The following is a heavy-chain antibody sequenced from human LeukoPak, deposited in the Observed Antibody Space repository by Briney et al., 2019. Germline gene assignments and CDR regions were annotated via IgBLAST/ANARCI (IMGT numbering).Heavy chain of an antibody. Sequence: GGSLRLSCAASGFTFNDYAMSWVRQAPGKGLEWVSGINWNGGSTGYADSVKGRFTISRDNAKNSLYLQMNTLRAEDTALCYCARVSTYGYDRPPDYWGQGTLVTVSS. CDR2: INWNGGST. CDR3: ARVSTYGYDRPPDY. D-gene: IGHD5-18*01. CDR1: GFTFNDYA. J-gene: IGHJ4*02. V-gene: IGHV3-20*04.